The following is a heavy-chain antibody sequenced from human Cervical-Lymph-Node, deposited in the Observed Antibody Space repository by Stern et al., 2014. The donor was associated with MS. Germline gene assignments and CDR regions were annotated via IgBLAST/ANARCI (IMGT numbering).Heavy chain of an antibody. D-gene: IGHD3-10*01. V-gene: IGHV3-30-3*01. J-gene: IGHJ4*02. CDR1: GFTFSSFA. CDR3: ARDPSRFGDNGYLDF. Sequence: VQLVESGGGLVQPGKSLRLSCAASGFTFSSFAMHWVRQAPGQGLQWLAVISHDETNKNYAASVKGRFTISRDKSNNAVYLQISSLRLDDTAVYFCARDPSRFGDNGYLDFWGQGTLVTVSS. CDR2: ISHDETNK.